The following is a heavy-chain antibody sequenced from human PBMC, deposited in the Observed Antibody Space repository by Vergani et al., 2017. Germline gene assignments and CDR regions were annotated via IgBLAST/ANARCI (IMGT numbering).Heavy chain of an antibody. V-gene: IGHV4-30-4*01. CDR1: GDSMNSDDFY. J-gene: IGHJ4*02. Sequence: QVQLHESGPGLVKPSQTLSLTCTVSGDSMNSDDFYWSWIRQPPGKGLGWIGNIFYSGRTYYNPSLKSRLTLSVALSKNLFSLKLNSVTAADSAVYYCARYKWQDIDYGGQRPLVTVSS. D-gene: IGHD1-20*01. CDR2: IFYSGRT. CDR3: ARYKWQDIDY.